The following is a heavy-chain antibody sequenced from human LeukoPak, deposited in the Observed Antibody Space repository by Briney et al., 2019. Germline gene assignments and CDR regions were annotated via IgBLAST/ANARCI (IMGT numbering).Heavy chain of an antibody. D-gene: IGHD1-14*01. J-gene: IGHJ4*02. CDR1: GFTFRSFN. Sequence: PGGSLRLSCAASGFTFRSFNMNGVRQTPGKGLEWVSSISSRQNDVQYADSLEGRFTISRDNAKNSLYLQMNTLRAEDTAVYFCAREVGGGRNHFDLWRQGTLVTVSS. CDR2: ISSRQNDV. V-gene: IGHV3-21*01. CDR3: AREVGGGRNHFDL.